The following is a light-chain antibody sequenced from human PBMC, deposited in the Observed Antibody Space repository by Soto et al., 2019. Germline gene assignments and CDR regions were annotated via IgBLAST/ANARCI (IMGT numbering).Light chain of an antibody. V-gene: IGLV2-14*03. J-gene: IGLJ2*01. CDR2: DVT. CDR3: SSYTVSSAPVI. CDR1: MRDVGAYNL. Sequence: QSALTQPASVSGSAGQSITISCSGTMRDVGAYNLVSWYQQHPGTAPKLIIYDVTNRPSGVSGRFSGSKSANTASLTISGLQFEDEADYYCSSYTVSSAPVIFGGGTKVTVL.